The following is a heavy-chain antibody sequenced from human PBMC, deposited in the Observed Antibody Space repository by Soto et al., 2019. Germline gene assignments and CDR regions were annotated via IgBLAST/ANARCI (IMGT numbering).Heavy chain of an antibody. CDR1: GGSFSGYY. V-gene: IGHV4-34*01. CDR3: ARHYDILTGYYIPYYFDY. Sequence: PSETLSLTCAVYGGSFSGYYWSWIRQPPGKGLEWIGEINHSGSTNYNPSLKSRVTISVDTSKNQFSLKLSSVTAADTAVYYCARHYDILTGYYIPYYFDYWGQGTLATVSS. J-gene: IGHJ4*02. CDR2: INHSGST. D-gene: IGHD3-9*01.